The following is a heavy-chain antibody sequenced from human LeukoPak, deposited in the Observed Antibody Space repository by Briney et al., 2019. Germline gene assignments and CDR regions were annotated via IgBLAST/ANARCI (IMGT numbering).Heavy chain of an antibody. CDR3: ARGGYYGSGNDFRFDP. V-gene: IGHV4-59*01. D-gene: IGHD3-10*01. CDR2: IHYTGST. J-gene: IGHJ5*02. CDR1: GGSINSYY. Sequence: PSETLSLTCTVSGGSINSYYWSWIRQPPGKGLECIGYIHYTGSTNYNPSLKSRVTISVDTSKSQFSLKLSSVTAADTAIYHCARGGYYGSGNDFRFDPWGQGTLVTVSS.